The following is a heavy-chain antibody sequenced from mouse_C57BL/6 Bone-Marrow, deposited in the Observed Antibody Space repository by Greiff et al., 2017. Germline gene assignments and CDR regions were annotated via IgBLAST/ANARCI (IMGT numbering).Heavy chain of an antibody. CDR1: GYTFTSYT. V-gene: IGHV1-4*01. J-gene: IGHJ2*01. CDR2: INPSSGYT. CDR3: ALYSDFDY. D-gene: IGHD2-1*01. Sequence: VQLQQSGAELARPGASVKMSCKASGYTFTSYTMHWVKQRPGQGLEWIGYINPSSGYTKYNQKFKDKATLTADKSSSTAYMQLSSLTSEDSAVYYCALYSDFDYWGQGTTLTVSS.